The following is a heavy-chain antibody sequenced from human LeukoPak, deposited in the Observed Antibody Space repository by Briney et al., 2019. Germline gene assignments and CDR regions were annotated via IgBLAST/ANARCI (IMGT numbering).Heavy chain of an antibody. D-gene: IGHD5-12*01. CDR3: ARRGWLINFDY. CDR2: ISGSGDNT. Sequence: GGSLRLSCAASGFTFSNYAMSWVRQAPGKGLEWVSIISGSGDNTHYADSVKGRFTISRDNSKNTLYLQMETLRAEDTAIYYCARRGWLINFDYWGQGTPVTVSS. CDR1: GFTFSNYA. V-gene: IGHV3-23*01. J-gene: IGHJ4*02.